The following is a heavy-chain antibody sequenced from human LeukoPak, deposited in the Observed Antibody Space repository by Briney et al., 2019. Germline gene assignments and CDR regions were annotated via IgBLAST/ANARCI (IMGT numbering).Heavy chain of an antibody. CDR1: GFTFSSYG. CDR3: AKESYDSSGYTYYYYMDV. J-gene: IGHJ6*03. V-gene: IGHV3-33*06. CDR2: IWYDGSNK. Sequence: GRSLRLSCAASGFTFSSYGMHWVRQAPGKGLEWVAVIWYDGSNKYYADSVKGRFTISRDNSKNTMYLRMNSLRAEDKAVYYCAKESYDSSGYTYYYYMDVWGKGTTVTVSS. D-gene: IGHD3-22*01.